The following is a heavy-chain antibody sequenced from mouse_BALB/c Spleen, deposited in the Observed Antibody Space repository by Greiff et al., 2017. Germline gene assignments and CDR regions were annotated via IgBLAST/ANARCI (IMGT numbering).Heavy chain of an antibody. CDR1: GFSLTSYG. CDR3: ARDRGWLLPYWYFDV. V-gene: IGHV2-9*02. J-gene: IGHJ1*01. D-gene: IGHD2-3*01. Sequence: VKLVESGPGLVAPSQSLSITCTVSGFSLTSYGVHWVRQPPGKGLEWLGVIWAGGSTNYNSALMSRLSISKDNSKSQVFLKMNSLQTDDTAMYYCARDRGWLLPYWYFDVWGAGTTVTVSS. CDR2: IWAGGST.